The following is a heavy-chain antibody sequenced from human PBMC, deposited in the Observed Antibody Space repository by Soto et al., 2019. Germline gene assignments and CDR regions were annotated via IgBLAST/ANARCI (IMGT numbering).Heavy chain of an antibody. CDR1: GFTFDDYA. Sequence: EVQLVESGGGLVQPGRSLRLSCAASGFTFDDYAMHWVRQAPGKGLEWVSGISWNSGSIGYADSVKGRFTISRDNAKNSLYLQMNSLRAEDTALYYCAKDGGYSYGYISPWFDPWGQGTLVTVSS. J-gene: IGHJ5*02. CDR3: AKDGGYSYGYISPWFDP. D-gene: IGHD5-18*01. V-gene: IGHV3-9*01. CDR2: ISWNSGSI.